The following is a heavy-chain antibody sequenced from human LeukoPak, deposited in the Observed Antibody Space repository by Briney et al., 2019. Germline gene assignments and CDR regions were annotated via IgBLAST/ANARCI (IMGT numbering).Heavy chain of an antibody. J-gene: IGHJ1*01. Sequence: GGSLRLSCAASGFTFSSYGMHWVRQAPGKGLEWVAFIRYDGSNKYYADSVKGRFTISRDNSNNTLYLQMNSLRAEDTAVYYCAKDPSSGWLNAEYFQHWGQGTLVTVSS. V-gene: IGHV3-30*02. CDR3: AKDPSSGWLNAEYFQH. D-gene: IGHD6-19*01. CDR2: IRYDGSNK. CDR1: GFTFSSYG.